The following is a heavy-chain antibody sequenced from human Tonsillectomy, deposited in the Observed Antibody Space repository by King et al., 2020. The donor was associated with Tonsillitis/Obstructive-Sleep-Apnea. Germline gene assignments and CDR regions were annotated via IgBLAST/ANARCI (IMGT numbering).Heavy chain of an antibody. CDR1: GGSISSYY. Sequence: QLQESGPGLVKPSETLSLTCTVSGGSISSYYWSWIRQPPGKGLEWIGYMYYTGSTNYNPSLKSRVTISVDTSKNQFSLKLSSVTAADTAVYYCASQYYYDSSGYYREYFQHWGQGTLVTVSS. CDR3: ASQYYYDSSGYYREYFQH. CDR2: MYYTGST. V-gene: IGHV4-59*01. J-gene: IGHJ1*01. D-gene: IGHD3-22*01.